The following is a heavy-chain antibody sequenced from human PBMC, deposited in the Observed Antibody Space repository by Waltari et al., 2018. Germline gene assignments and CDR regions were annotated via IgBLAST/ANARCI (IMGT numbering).Heavy chain of an antibody. Sequence: QVQLVQSGAEVKKPGASVKVSCKASGYTFTSYDINWVRQATGQGLEWMGWMNPNRCNTGYAKKVQGRGNMTRNNSICTAYMELSSLRSEDTAVYYCARVGARGYSYGYLGYWGQGTLVTVSS. V-gene: IGHV1-8*01. D-gene: IGHD5-18*01. CDR3: ARVGARGYSYGYLGY. CDR1: GYTFTSYD. CDR2: MNPNRCNT. J-gene: IGHJ4*02.